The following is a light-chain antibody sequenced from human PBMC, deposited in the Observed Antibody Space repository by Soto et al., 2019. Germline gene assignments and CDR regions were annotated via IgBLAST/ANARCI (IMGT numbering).Light chain of an antibody. CDR3: FSYAGSSTWV. V-gene: IGLV2-23*02. CDR1: SSGVGSYNS. CDR2: GVT. Sequence: QSALIQPPSVSGSPGQSVTISCTGTSSGVGSYNSIAWYQQHPGKAPRVMIFGVTKRPSGISNRFSGSKSGFTASLTISGLQAEDEADYFCFSYAGSSTWVFGGGTKLTVL. J-gene: IGLJ3*02.